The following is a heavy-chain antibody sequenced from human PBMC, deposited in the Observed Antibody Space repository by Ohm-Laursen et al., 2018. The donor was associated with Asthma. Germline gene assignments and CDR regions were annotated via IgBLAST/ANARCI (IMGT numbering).Heavy chain of an antibody. J-gene: IGHJ4*02. D-gene: IGHD2-8*01. Sequence: SLRLSCAASGFTFGSYAMSWVRQAPGKGLEYVSSISGSSGRTYYADSVKGRFTISRDNSKNTLDLQMNSLRVEDTAAYFCVRVARMESGYWGQGTLVTVSS. CDR1: GFTFGSYA. V-gene: IGHV3-23*01. CDR2: ISGSSGRT. CDR3: VRVARMESGY.